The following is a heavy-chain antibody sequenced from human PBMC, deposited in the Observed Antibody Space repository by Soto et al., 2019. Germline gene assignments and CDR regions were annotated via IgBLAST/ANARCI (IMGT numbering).Heavy chain of an antibody. CDR3: AKVAEYYDILTGYYTGSPGY. D-gene: IGHD3-9*01. CDR1: GFTFSSYA. J-gene: IGHJ4*02. Sequence: GGSLRLSCAASGFTFSSYAMSWVRQAPGKGLEWVSAISGSGGSTYYADSVKGRFTISRDNSKNTLYLQMNSLRAEDTAVYYCAKVAEYYDILTGYYTGSPGYWGQGTLVTVSS. V-gene: IGHV3-23*01. CDR2: ISGSGGST.